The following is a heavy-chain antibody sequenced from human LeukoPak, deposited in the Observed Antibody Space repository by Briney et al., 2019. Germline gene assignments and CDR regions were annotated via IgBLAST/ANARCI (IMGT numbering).Heavy chain of an antibody. CDR3: ARGSCTGGSCYSTWFDP. J-gene: IGHJ5*02. V-gene: IGHV4-4*07. Sequence: SETLSLTCTVSGGSISSYYWSWIRQPAGKGLEWIGRIYTSGSTNYNPSLKSRVTMSVDTSKNQFSLKLSSVTAADTAVYYCARGSCTGGSCYSTWFDPWGQGTLVTVSS. D-gene: IGHD2-15*01. CDR1: GGSISSYY. CDR2: IYTSGST.